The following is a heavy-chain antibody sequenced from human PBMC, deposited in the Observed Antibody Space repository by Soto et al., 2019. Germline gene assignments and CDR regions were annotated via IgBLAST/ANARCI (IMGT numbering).Heavy chain of an antibody. D-gene: IGHD4-17*01. CDR3: AKDLYGDYGATGED. V-gene: IGHV3-23*01. J-gene: IGHJ4*02. CDR2: IGGSTGYT. CDR1: GLTFSSYA. Sequence: EVQLLESGGGSVRPGGSLRLSCAASGLTFSSYAMAWVRQAPGKRLEWVSAIGGSTGYTYYADSVKGRFTISRDNSKDTLYLQMNSLRAEDTAVYYSAKDLYGDYGATGEDWGQGTLITVSS.